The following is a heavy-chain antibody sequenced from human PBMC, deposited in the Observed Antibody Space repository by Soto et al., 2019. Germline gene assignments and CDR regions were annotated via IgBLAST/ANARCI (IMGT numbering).Heavy chain of an antibody. Sequence: EVQLLQSGGGFVKPGPSLRLSCETSGFDFANVWMNWVRQTPGKGLEWVGHIKDKADGGSADYAASVKGRFVISRDDSKGIVYLDMNSLRTEDTSIYYCTSTLMDFWGQGTPVTVSS. J-gene: IGHJ4*02. D-gene: IGHD3-16*01. V-gene: IGHV3-15*07. CDR3: TSTLMDF. CDR1: GFDFANVW. CDR2: IKDKADGGSA.